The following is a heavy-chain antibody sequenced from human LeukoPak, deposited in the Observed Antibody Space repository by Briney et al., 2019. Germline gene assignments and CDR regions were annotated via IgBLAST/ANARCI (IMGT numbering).Heavy chain of an antibody. D-gene: IGHD2-2*01. CDR2: ISGSGGST. CDR3: AKVPPGYCSSTSCFGYYFDY. J-gene: IGHJ4*02. V-gene: IGHV3-23*01. CDR1: GLTFSSYA. Sequence: GGSLRLSCAASGLTFSSYAMSWVRQAPGKGLEWVSAISGSGGSTYYADSVKGRFTISRDNSKSTLYLQMNSLRAEDTAVYYCAKVPPGYCSSTSCFGYYFDYWGQGTLVTVSS.